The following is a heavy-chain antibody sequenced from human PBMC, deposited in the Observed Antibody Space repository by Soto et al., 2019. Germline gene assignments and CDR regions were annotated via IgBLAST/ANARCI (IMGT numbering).Heavy chain of an antibody. CDR1: GYTFTSYG. J-gene: IGHJ5*02. V-gene: IGHV1-18*01. CDR3: ARDLGYYDSGNYYNWFDP. CDR2: ISAYNGNT. D-gene: IGHD3-10*01. Sequence: ASVKVSCKASGYTFTSYGISWVRQAPGQGLEWMGWISAYNGNTNYAQKLQGRVTMTTDTSTSTAYMELRSLRSDDTAVYYCARDLGYYDSGNYYNWFDPWGQGTLVTVS.